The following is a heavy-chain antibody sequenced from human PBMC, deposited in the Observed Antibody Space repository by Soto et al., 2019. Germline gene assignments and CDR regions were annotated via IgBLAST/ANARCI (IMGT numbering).Heavy chain of an antibody. J-gene: IGHJ5*02. CDR1: GGSISTYY. D-gene: IGHD1-20*01. CDR2: IYYSGST. V-gene: IGHV4-59*12. Sequence: SETLSLTCTVSGGSISTYYWSWIRQPPGKGLEWIGYIYYSGSTNYNPSLKSRVTISVDTSKNQFSLKLSSVTAADTAVYYCARVGGINWFDPWGQGTLVTVSS. CDR3: ARVGGINWFDP.